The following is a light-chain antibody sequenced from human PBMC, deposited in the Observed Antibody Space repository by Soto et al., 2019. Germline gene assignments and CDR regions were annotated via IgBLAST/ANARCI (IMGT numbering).Light chain of an antibody. V-gene: IGKV1-5*03. Sequence: DIQMTQSPSTLSAFVGDRVTITCRASQSISDSLAWYQQKPGKAPKLLIYKASNLESGVPSRFSGSGSGTDFALTFSSQQPDDFATYYCQQYKSFPYTFGQGTKLDIQ. CDR1: QSISDS. CDR2: KAS. J-gene: IGKJ2*01. CDR3: QQYKSFPYT.